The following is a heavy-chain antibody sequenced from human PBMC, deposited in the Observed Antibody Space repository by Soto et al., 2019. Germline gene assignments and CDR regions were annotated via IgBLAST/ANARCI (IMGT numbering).Heavy chain of an antibody. CDR1: GGTVSSYA. CDR3: ARSDSSGYARSYFDY. CDR2: IIPIFGTA. V-gene: IGHV1-69*01. D-gene: IGHD3-22*01. Sequence: QVQLVQSGAEVKKPGSSVKVSCKATGGTVSSYAISWVRQAPGQGLEWMGGIIPIFGTANYAQKFQGRVTITADESTSTAYMELSSLRSEDTAVYYCARSDSSGYARSYFDYWGQGTLVTVSS. J-gene: IGHJ4*02.